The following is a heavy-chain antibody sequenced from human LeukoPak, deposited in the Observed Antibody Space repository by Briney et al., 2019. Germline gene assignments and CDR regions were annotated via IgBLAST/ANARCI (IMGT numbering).Heavy chain of an antibody. V-gene: IGHV3-30*04. D-gene: IGHD6-13*01. CDR3: ARDPSSAPYSTYWAANYFDP. CDR2: ISYDGSQH. Sequence: GRSLRLSCAASGFTFSTSAMHWVRQTPGKGLEWVALISYDGSQHYLADSLKGRFTISRDNSKNTLYLQMTSLRLDDTAMHYCARDPSSAPYSTYWAANYFDPWGQGTLVTVSS. J-gene: IGHJ5*02. CDR1: GFTFSTSA.